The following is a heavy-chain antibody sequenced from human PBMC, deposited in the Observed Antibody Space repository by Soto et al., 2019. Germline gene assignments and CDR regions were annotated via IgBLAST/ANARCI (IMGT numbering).Heavy chain of an antibody. J-gene: IGHJ6*02. V-gene: IGHV1-69*13. CDR3: ARARYCSGGSCPRSLYYYYGMDV. D-gene: IGHD2-15*01. CDR1: GGTFSSYA. CDR2: IIAIFGTA. Sequence: GASVKVSCKASGGTFSSYAISWVRQAPGQGLQWLVGIIAIFGTANYAQKFQGRVTVTADESTSTAYMELSSLRSEDTAVYYCARARYCSGGSCPRSLYYYYGMDVWGQGSTVSVSS.